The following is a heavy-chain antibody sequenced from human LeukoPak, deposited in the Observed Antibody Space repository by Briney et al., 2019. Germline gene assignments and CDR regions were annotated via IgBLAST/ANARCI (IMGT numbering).Heavy chain of an antibody. CDR3: ARGLGYYYYYMDV. J-gene: IGHJ6*03. CDR1: GYSISSTNW. CDR2: IYYTGNN. D-gene: IGHD3-16*01. V-gene: IGHV4-28*03. Sequence: SETLSLTCTVSGYSISSTNWWGWIRQPPGKGLEWIGYIYYTGNNNYNPSLKSRVTMSVDTSKNQFSLNLSSVTAADTAVYYCARGLGYYYYYMDVWGKGTTVTISS.